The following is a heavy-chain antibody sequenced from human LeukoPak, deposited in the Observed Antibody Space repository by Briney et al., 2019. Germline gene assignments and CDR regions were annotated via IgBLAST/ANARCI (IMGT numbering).Heavy chain of an antibody. V-gene: IGHV4-39*01. CDR3: ARHPTGYPNWFDS. Sequence: SETLSLTCTVSGGSITTIPYNWGWIRQPPGKGLEWIGTISYVGTTYYEPSLKSRVTMSIDTSKNQFSLNLNSATAADTAVYYCARHPTGYPNWFDSWRQGTLVIVSS. D-gene: IGHD3-9*01. J-gene: IGHJ5*01. CDR2: ISYVGTT. CDR1: GGSITTIPYN.